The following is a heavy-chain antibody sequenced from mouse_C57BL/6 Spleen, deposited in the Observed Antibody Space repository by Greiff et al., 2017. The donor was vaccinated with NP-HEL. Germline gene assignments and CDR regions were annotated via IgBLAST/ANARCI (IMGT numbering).Heavy chain of an antibody. V-gene: IGHV3-6*01. Sequence: EVQVVESGPGLVKPSQSLSLTCSVTGYSITSGYYWNWIRQFPGNKLEWMGYISYDGSNNYNPSLKNRISITRDTSKNQFFLKLNSVTTEDTATYYCARTLYDFYYFDYWGQGTTLTVSS. J-gene: IGHJ2*01. D-gene: IGHD2-3*01. CDR1: GYSITSGYY. CDR2: ISYDGSN. CDR3: ARTLYDFYYFDY.